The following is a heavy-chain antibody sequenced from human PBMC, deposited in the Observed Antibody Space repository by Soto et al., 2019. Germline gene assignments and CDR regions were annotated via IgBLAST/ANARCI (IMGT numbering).Heavy chain of an antibody. CDR2: IYPSDGSI. J-gene: IGHJ4*02. CDR1: GYTFARFY. CDR3: AIEGRYFSDFDY. V-gene: IGHV1-46*01. Sequence: QVQLVQSGAEVKKPGASVKVSCKASGYTFARFYMHWVRQAPGQGLEWMGIIYPSDGSINYAQNFHRRVTVTRDTSTSTAYMELSGLRSEDTAVYYCAIEGRYFSDFDYWGQGTLVIVYS. D-gene: IGHD2-21*01.